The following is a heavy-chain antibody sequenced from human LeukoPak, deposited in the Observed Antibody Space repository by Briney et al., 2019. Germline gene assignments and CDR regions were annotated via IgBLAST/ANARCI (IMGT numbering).Heavy chain of an antibody. D-gene: IGHD3-9*01. CDR3: ARADSYYDILTGQFDY. J-gene: IGHJ4*02. Sequence: WASVKVSCKASGGTFSSYAISWVRQAPGQGLEWMGRIIPIFGIANYAQKFQGRVTITADKSTSTAYMELSSLRSGDTAVYYCARADSYYDILTGQFDYWGQGTLVTVSS. CDR1: GGTFSSYA. V-gene: IGHV1-69*04. CDR2: IIPIFGIA.